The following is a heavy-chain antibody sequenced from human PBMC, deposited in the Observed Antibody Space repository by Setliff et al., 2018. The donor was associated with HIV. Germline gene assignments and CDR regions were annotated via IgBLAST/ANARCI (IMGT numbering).Heavy chain of an antibody. V-gene: IGHV1-2*02. CDR1: GYTFTDNY. CDR3: ARSGSYSSNDGFDI. D-gene: IGHD1-26*01. Sequence: ASVKVSCKASGYTFTDNYIHWVRQAPGQGLEWMAWINSASGGTNYAQNFQGRVTVTRDTSINTVYLEVNGLKSDDTAVYYCARSGSYSSNDGFDIWGPGTLVTVSS. J-gene: IGHJ3*02. CDR2: INSASGGT.